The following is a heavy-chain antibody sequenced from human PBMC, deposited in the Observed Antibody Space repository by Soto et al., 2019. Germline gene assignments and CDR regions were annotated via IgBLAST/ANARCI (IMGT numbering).Heavy chain of an antibody. J-gene: IGHJ6*02. D-gene: IGHD2-15*01. Sequence: VRQAPGKGLGWVSAIRGFSPYTFYADSVKGRFTISRDNAKNSLYLQMNSLRAEDTAVYYCARDRGYDAHDYYYNAMDVWGQGTMVTVSS. CDR2: IRGFSPYT. V-gene: IGHV3-21*01. CDR3: ARDRGYDAHDYYYNAMDV.